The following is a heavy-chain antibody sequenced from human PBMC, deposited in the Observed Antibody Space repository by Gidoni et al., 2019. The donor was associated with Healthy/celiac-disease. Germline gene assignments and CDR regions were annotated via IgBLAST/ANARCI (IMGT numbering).Heavy chain of an antibody. CDR1: AFTVSSYA. J-gene: IGHJ5*02. V-gene: IGHV3-23*01. CDR3: ATRAGTSSNWFDP. CDR2: ISGSGGST. Sequence: EAQLLESAGGLVQPGASLSISCAASAFTVSSYAMSWVRQAPGKGLVWVSAISGSGGSTYYADSVKGRFTISRDNSKNTLYLQMNSLRAEDTAVYYCATRAGTSSNWFDPWGHGTLVTVSS. D-gene: IGHD6-19*01.